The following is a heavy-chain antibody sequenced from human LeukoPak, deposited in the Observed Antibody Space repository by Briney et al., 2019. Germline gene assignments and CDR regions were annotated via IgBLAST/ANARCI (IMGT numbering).Heavy chain of an antibody. CDR3: AAVGEWLSNAFNT. CDR1: GVTFSIAW. J-gene: IGHJ3*02. V-gene: IGHV3-15*05. CDR2: IKSRGDGETR. Sequence: GGSLRLSCAASGVTFSIAWMSWVRQAPGKGLEWVGRIKSRGDGETRDYAAPVKDRFIISRDDSKNTLYLQMNSLRPEDTAIYYCAAVGEWLSNAFNTWGQGTMVTVSA. D-gene: IGHD3-3*01.